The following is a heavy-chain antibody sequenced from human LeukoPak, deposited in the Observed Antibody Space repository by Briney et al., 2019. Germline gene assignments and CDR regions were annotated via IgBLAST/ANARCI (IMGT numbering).Heavy chain of an antibody. J-gene: IGHJ4*02. V-gene: IGHV1-2*02. CDR2: INPNSGGT. Sequence: ASVKVSCEASGYTFTGYYMHWVRQAPGQGLEWMGWINPNSGGTNYAQKFQGRVTMTRDTSISTAYMELSRLRSDDTAVYYCAREVDYYDSSGYDYWGQGTLVTVSS. CDR1: GYTFTGYY. CDR3: AREVDYYDSSGYDY. D-gene: IGHD3-22*01.